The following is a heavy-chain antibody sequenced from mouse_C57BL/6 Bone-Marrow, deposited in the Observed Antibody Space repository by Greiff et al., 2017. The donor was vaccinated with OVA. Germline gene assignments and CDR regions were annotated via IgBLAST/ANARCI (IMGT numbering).Heavy chain of an antibody. D-gene: IGHD2-4*01. V-gene: IGHV1-22*01. J-gene: IGHJ3*01. Sequence: EVQLQQSGPELVKPGASVKMSCKASGYTFTDYNMHWVKQSHGKSLEWIGYINPNNGGTSYNQKFKGKATLTVNKSSSTAYMELRSLTSEDSAVYYCARREGYDYTWFAYWGQGTLVTVSA. CDR3: ARREGYDYTWFAY. CDR2: INPNNGGT. CDR1: GYTFTDYN.